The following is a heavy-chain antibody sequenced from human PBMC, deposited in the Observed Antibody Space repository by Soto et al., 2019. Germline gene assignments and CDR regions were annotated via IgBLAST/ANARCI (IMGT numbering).Heavy chain of an antibody. J-gene: IGHJ5*02. V-gene: IGHV4-59*01. CDR2: IYYSEST. CDR3: ARDRGLGSGWYGWFNP. D-gene: IGHD6-19*01. CDR1: GGSISSYF. Sequence: SETLSLTYTVSGGSISSYFCSWIRQPPGKGLEWIGYIYYSESTNYNPSLKSRVTISVDTSKNQFSLKLSSVTAADTAVYYCARDRGLGSGWYGWFNPWGQGTLVTVSS.